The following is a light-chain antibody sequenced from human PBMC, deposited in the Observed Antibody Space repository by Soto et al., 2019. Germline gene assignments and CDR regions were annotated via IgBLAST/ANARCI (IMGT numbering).Light chain of an antibody. CDR1: SSDFGNYNL. V-gene: IGLV2-23*02. J-gene: IGLJ1*01. Sequence: QSVLTQPASVSGSPGQSITISCTGTSSDFGNYNLVSWYQQHPGKVPKLILFEVNKRPSGVSGRFSGSKSGNTASLTISGLQAEVEADYYCCSFTSSNTHVFGTGTKVTVL. CDR2: EVN. CDR3: CSFTSSNTHV.